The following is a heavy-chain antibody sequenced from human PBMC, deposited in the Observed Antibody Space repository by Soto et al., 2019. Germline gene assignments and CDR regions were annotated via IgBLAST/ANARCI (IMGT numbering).Heavy chain of an antibody. V-gene: IGHV1-3*01. CDR2: INAGNGNT. CDR3: ARDPLGYSGYEEYYYYGMDV. Sequence: ASVKVSCKASGYTFTSYAMNWVRQAPGQRLEWMGWINAGNGNTKYSQKFQGRVTITRDTSASTAYMELSSLRSEDTAVYYCARDPLGYSGYEEYYYYGMDVWGQGTTVTVSS. J-gene: IGHJ6*02. CDR1: GYTFTSYA. D-gene: IGHD5-12*01.